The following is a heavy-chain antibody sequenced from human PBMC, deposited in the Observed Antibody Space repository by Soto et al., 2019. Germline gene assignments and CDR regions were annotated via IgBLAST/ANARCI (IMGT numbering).Heavy chain of an antibody. J-gene: IGHJ6*03. D-gene: IGHD6-19*01. CDR2: ISAYNGNT. CDR1: GYTFTSYG. V-gene: IGHV1-18*01. Sequence: ASVKVSCKASGYTFTSYGISWVRQAPGQGLEWMGWISAYNGNTNYAQKLQGRVTVTTDTSTSTAYMELRSLRSDDTAVYYCARERGPGIAVAHDYYYYMDVWGKGTTVTVSS. CDR3: ARERGPGIAVAHDYYYYMDV.